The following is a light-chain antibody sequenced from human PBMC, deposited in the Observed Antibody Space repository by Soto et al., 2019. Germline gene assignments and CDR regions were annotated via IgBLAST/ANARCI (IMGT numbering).Light chain of an antibody. V-gene: IGKV3-15*01. J-gene: IGKJ2*01. CDR3: QQYHNWPPQYT. CDR1: QTVASN. CDR2: GAS. Sequence: EIVMTQSPAILSVSPGERATLSCRASQTVASNLAWYQQKPGQAPRLLIHGASTRATGVSARFSVSGSGTEFTLTISSLQSEDFAVYYCQQYHNWPPQYTFGQGTKLQIK.